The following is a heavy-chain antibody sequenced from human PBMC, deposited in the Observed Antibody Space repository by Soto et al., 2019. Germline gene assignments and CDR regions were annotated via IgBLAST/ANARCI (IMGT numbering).Heavy chain of an antibody. V-gene: IGHV1-69*04. D-gene: IGHD3-16*01. CDR1: GDTFNFYS. CDR3: ATSYGAGYRAFDF. CDR2: VNPILSMS. Sequence: QVQLVQSGAEVKRPGSSVKVSCKASGDTFNFYSINWVRQAPGLGLEWMGRVNPILSMSNYAQRFQGRVTMPADKSTGTTYMELRGLLSEDTAIYYCATSYGAGYRAFDFWGQGALVTVSS. J-gene: IGHJ4*02.